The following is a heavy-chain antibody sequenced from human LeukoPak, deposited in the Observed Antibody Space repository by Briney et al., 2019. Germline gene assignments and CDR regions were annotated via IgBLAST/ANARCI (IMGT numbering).Heavy chain of an antibody. CDR2: LSSSSSSI. D-gene: IGHD3-3*02. J-gene: IGHJ4*02. Sequence: PRGSLRLSCAAPGFTFSTYSMNWVRQVPGKGLEWVSSLSSSSSSIFYSDSVRGRFTISRDNAKNSVYLQMNSLRAEDTAVYFCARDRVLVDYWGQGTLVTVSS. CDR3: ARDRVLVDY. CDR1: GFTFSTYS. V-gene: IGHV3-21*01.